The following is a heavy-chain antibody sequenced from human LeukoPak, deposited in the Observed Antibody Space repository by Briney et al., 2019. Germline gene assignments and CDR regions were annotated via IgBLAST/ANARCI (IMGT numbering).Heavy chain of an antibody. CDR3: ARHRGYTYGRTFDY. V-gene: IGHV4-59*08. Sequence: SETLSLTCTVSGGSISSYHWSWTRQPPGKGLEWIGYIYYSGSTNYNPSLMTRVTISLDTSKNQFSLKLSSVTAGDTAVYYCARHRGYTYGRTFDYWGQGSLVTVSS. D-gene: IGHD5-18*01. CDR1: GGSISSYH. CDR2: IYYSGST. J-gene: IGHJ4*02.